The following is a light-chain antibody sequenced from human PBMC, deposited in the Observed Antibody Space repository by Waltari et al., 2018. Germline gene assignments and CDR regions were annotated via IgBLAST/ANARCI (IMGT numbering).Light chain of an antibody. J-gene: IGKJ2*01. CDR3: QQYGRSWNT. CDR1: QRVSSSY. Sequence: EIVLTQSPGPLSLSQGERATLSCRASQRVSSSYFAGYQQNPGQAPRLLIYGASSRATGIPDRFSGSGSGTDFTLTISRLEPEDFAVYYCQQYGRSWNTFGQGTKLEIK. CDR2: GAS. V-gene: IGKV3-20*01.